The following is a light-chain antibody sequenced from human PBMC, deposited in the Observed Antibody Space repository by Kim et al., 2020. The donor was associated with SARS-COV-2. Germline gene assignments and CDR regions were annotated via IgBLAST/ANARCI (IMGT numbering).Light chain of an antibody. Sequence: SASLGDRVTITCQASQDITNSLKWYQQKPGKAPNLLIYDASSLETGVPSRFSGSGSGTHFTLTIHSLQPDDVATYYCQQYDDLPLTFGQGTKLEI. J-gene: IGKJ2*01. CDR2: DAS. CDR3: QQYDDLPLT. V-gene: IGKV1-33*01. CDR1: QDITNS.